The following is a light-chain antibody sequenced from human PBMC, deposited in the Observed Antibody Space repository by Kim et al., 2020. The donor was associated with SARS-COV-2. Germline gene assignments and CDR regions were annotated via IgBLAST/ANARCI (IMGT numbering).Light chain of an antibody. CDR3: QQLNSYPRT. CDR1: QGISSY. Sequence: DIQLTQSPSFLSASVGDRVTITCRASQGISSYLAWYQQKPGKAPKLLIYAASTLQSEVPSRFSGSGSGTEFTLTISSLQPEDFATYYCQQLNSYPRTLGQGAKVDIK. CDR2: AAS. V-gene: IGKV1-9*01. J-gene: IGKJ1*01.